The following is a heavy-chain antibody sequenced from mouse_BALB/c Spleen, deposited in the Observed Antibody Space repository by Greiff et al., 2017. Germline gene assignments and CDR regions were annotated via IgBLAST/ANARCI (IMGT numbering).Heavy chain of an antibody. J-gene: IGHJ3*01. CDR2: ISSGGST. Sequence: EVKLMESGGGLVKPGGSLKLSCAASGFTFSSYAMSWVRQTPEKRLEWVASISSGGSTYYPDSVKGRFTISRDNARNILYLQMSSLRSEDTAMYYCAREETFAYWGQGTLVTVSA. V-gene: IGHV5-6-5*01. CDR1: GFTFSSYA. CDR3: AREETFAY.